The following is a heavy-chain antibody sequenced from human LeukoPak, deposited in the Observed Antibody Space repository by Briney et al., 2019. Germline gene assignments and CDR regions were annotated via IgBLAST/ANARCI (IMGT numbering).Heavy chain of an antibody. CDR1: VFSFSDHG. V-gene: IGHV3-33*01. Sequence: PGGSLRLSCAASVFSFSDHGMHRVRQAPGKGLEWVAVIWYDGSKKYFADSVKGRLTISRDDSKNTLYLQMNSLRAEDTAVYYCARDNCSTTSCLDYWGPGTLVTVSS. CDR2: IWYDGSKK. CDR3: ARDNCSTTSCLDY. D-gene: IGHD2-2*01. J-gene: IGHJ4*02.